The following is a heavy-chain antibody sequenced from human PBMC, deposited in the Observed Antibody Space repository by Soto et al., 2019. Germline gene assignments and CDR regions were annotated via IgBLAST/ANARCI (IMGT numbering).Heavy chain of an antibody. Sequence: HVQLVQSGGELKKPGASVKVSCNTSGYTFNTYFITWVRQAPGQGLEWMGWISPHNGNTNYAEKFQGRVTMTADTITKTAYLELRNLRIYDTAVYYCARDTGNSFYYWGQGNPVTVSS. CDR2: ISPHNGNT. CDR1: GYTFNTYF. J-gene: IGHJ4*02. V-gene: IGHV1-18*01. CDR3: ARDTGNSFYY.